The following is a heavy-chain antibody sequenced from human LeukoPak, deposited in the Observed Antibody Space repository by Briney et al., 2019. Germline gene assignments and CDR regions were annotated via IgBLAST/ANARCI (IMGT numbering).Heavy chain of an antibody. D-gene: IGHD5-18*01. CDR2: ISAYNGNT. J-gene: IGHJ4*02. CDR1: GYTFTSYG. CDR3: ASGKVDTAMVDLDY. Sequence: ASVKVSCKASGYTFTSYGISWVRQAPGQGLEWMGWISAYNGNTNYAQKLQGRVTMTTDTSTSTAYMELRSLRSDDTAAYYCASGKVDTAMVDLDYWGQGTLVTVSS. V-gene: IGHV1-18*01.